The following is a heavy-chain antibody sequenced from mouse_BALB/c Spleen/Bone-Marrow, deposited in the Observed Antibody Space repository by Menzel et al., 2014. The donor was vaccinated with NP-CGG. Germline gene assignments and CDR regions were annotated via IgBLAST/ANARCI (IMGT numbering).Heavy chain of an antibody. CDR3: ARFSQLGLLAY. V-gene: IGHV1-55*01. D-gene: IGHD3-1*01. J-gene: IGHJ3*01. CDR1: GYNFTSYW. CDR2: IYPGSGST. Sequence: LVESGAELVKPGTSVKLSCKASGYNFTSYWINWVKLRPGQGLEWIGDIYPGSGSTNYNEKFKSKATLTVDTSSSTAYMQLSSLVSEDSALYYCARFSQLGLLAYWGQGTLVTVSA.